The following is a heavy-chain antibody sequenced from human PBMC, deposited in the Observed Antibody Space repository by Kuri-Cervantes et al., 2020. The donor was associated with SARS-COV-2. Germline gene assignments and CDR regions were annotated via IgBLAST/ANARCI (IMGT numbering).Heavy chain of an antibody. CDR3: THEIEGWYSAY. D-gene: IGHD6-19*01. CDR1: RHSFCTSRVW. J-gene: IGHJ4*02. V-gene: IGHV2-5*02. Sequence: SGPPLLKPTHAPWLTGTFCRHSFCTSRVWVSWIRQPPGKALEWPALIYWDEDKVYSASLKSRLTIAKDPSKNQVVLTMTNMDPVDTGTYYCTHEIEGWYSAYWGQGTGVTVSS. CDR2: IYWDEDK.